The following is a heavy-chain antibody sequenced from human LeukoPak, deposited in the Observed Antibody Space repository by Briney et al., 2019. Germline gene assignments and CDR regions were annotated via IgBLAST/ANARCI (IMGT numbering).Heavy chain of an antibody. CDR3: ARGHWFGANNDWFDP. CDR1: GGSISSGGYS. CDR2: IYHSGST. J-gene: IGHJ5*02. Sequence: PSETLSLTCAVSGGSISSGGYSWSWIRQPPGKGLEWIGYIYHSGSTYYNPSLKSRVTISVDRSKNQFSLKLSSVTAADTAVYYCARGHWFGANNDWFDPWGQGTLVTVSS. D-gene: IGHD3-10*01. V-gene: IGHV4-30-2*01.